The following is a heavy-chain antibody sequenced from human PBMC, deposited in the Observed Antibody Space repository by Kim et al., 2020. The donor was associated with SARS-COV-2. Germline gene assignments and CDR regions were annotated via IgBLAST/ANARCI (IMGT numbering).Heavy chain of an antibody. Sequence: NYAVSVKGRFTTSRDNHKNTLSVQMNGLRAEDTAVYFCARDGPGWGYFADYWGQGTLVTVSS. D-gene: IGHD3-9*01. CDR3: ARDGPGWGYFADY. J-gene: IGHJ4*02. V-gene: IGHV3-74*01.